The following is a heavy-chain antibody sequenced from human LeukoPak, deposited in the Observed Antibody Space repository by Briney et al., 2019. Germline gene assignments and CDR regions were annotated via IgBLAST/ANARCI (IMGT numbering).Heavy chain of an antibody. CDR1: GGSISSHY. V-gene: IGHV4-59*11. D-gene: IGHD3-3*01. J-gene: IGHJ5*02. CDR3: AREVTSDQYDFWSGYYHWFDP. CDR2: IYYSGST. Sequence: SETLSLTCTVSGGSISSHYWRWIRQPPGNGLEWIGDIYYSGSTNYNPSLKSRVTISVDTSKNQFSLKLSSVTAADTAVYYCAREVTSDQYDFWSGYYHWFDPWGQGTLVTVSS.